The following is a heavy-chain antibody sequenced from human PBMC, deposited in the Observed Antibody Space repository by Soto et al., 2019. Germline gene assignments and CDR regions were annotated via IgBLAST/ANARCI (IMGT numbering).Heavy chain of an antibody. J-gene: IGHJ4*02. CDR3: ARSTRGAYYYGSGSYYYLDY. Sequence: PSETLSLTCTVSGGSISSGGYYWSWIRQHPGKGLEWIGYIYYSGSTYYNPSLKSRVTISVDTSKNQFSLKLSSVTAADTAVYYCARSTRGAYYYGSGSYYYLDYWGQGTLVTVSS. CDR1: GGSISSGGYY. CDR2: IYYSGST. V-gene: IGHV4-31*03. D-gene: IGHD3-10*01.